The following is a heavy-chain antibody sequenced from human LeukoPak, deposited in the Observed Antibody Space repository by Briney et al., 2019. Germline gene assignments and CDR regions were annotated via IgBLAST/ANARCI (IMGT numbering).Heavy chain of an antibody. CDR1: GFTFSSYA. CDR2: ISSNGGST. D-gene: IGHD5-12*01. CDR3: VKDVDIVATYADY. J-gene: IGHJ4*02. V-gene: IGHV3-64D*06. Sequence: PGGSLRLSCSASGFTFSSYAMHWVRQAPGKGLEYVSAISSNGGSTCYADSVKGRFTISRDNSKNTLYLQMSSLRAEDTAVYYCVKDVDIVATYADYWGQGTLVTVSS.